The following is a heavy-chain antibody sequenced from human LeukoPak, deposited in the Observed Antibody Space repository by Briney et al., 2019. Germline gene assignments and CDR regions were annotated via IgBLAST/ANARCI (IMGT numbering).Heavy chain of an antibody. CDR2: ISYDGSNK. D-gene: IGHD4-17*01. V-gene: IGHV3-30*18. CDR3: AKDANTVTTVLPDY. Sequence: GRSLRLSCAASGFTFSNYGMHWVRQAPGKGLEWVAIISYDGSNKYYADSVKGRFTISRDNSKNTLYLQMNSLRAEDTAMYYCAKDANTVTTVLPDYWGQGTLVTVSS. J-gene: IGHJ4*02. CDR1: GFTFSNYG.